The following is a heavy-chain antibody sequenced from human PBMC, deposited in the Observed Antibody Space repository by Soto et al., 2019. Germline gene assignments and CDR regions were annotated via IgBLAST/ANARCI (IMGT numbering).Heavy chain of an antibody. J-gene: IGHJ6*02. V-gene: IGHV4-34*01. CDR3: ARGARVRGVLGYYYGIDV. CDR2: INHSGST. CDR1: GGSFSGYY. D-gene: IGHD3-10*01. Sequence: SETLSLTCAVYGGSFSGYYWSWIRQPPGKGLGWIGEINHSGSTNYNPSLKSRVTISVDTSKNQFSLKLSSVTAADTAVYYCARGARVRGVLGYYYGIDVWGQGTTVTVYS.